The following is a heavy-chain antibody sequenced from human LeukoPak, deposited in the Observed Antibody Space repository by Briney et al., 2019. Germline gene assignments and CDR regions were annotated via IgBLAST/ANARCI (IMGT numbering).Heavy chain of an antibody. D-gene: IGHD5-18*01. CDR2: MNPNSGNT. V-gene: IGHV1-8*03. CDR1: GYTFTSYD. Sequence: ASVKVSCKASGYTFTSYDINWVRQATGQGLEWMGWMNPNSGNTGYAQKFQGRVTITRNTSISTAYMELSSLRSEDTAVYYCARAVDTAMGFYYYYYMDVWGKGTTVTVSS. J-gene: IGHJ6*03. CDR3: ARAVDTAMGFYYYYYMDV.